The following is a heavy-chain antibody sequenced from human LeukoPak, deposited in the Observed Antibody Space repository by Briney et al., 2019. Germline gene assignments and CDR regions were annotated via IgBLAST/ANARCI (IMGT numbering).Heavy chain of an antibody. D-gene: IGHD3-22*01. J-gene: IGHJ6*03. V-gene: IGHV1-2*02. CDR3: ARDRYYDSSGYEDYYYYMDV. Sequence: ASVKVSCKASGYTFTGYYMHWVRQAPGQGLEWMGWINPNSGGTNYAQKFQGRVTMTRDTSISTAYMELSRQRSDDTAVYYCARDRYYDSSGYEDYYYYMDVWGKGTTVTISS. CDR1: GYTFTGYY. CDR2: INPNSGGT.